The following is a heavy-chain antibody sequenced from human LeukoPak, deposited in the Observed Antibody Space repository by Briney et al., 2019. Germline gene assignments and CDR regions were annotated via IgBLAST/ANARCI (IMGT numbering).Heavy chain of an antibody. CDR1: GFIFSSYW. D-gene: IGHD2-2*01. CDR2: INSDGSIT. CDR3: ARGDVVVPAAMAPDP. Sequence: GGSLRLSCAASGFIFSSYWMHWARQAPGKGLVWVSRINSDGSITTYAASVKGRFTISRDNAKNTLYLQMNSLTAEDTAVYYCARGDVVVPAAMAPDPWGQGTLVTVSS. J-gene: IGHJ5*02. V-gene: IGHV3-74*01.